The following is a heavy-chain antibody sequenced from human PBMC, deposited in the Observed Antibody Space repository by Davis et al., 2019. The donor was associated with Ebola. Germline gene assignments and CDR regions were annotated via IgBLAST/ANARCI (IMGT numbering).Heavy chain of an antibody. CDR1: GFIFRNYV. J-gene: IGHJ6*02. Sequence: PGGSLRLSCETSGFIFRNYVMSWVRQAPGKGLEWVSYISSSSSNIYYADSVKGRFTISRDNAKNSLYLQMSSLRAEDTAVYYCARGLQTRWRVGWGMDVWGQGTTVTVSS. V-gene: IGHV3-48*01. D-gene: IGHD3-16*01. CDR3: ARGLQTRWRVGWGMDV. CDR2: ISSSSSNI.